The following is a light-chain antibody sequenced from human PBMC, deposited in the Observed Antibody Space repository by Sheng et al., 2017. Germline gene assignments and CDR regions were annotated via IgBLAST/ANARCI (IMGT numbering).Light chain of an antibody. J-gene: IGLJ2*01. CDR3: SSYASSSAIL. CDR1: SLDVGGYKS. Sequence: QSALTQPASVSGSPGQSITISCRGTSLDVGGYKSVSWFQQYPGKTPKLIIFEVDSRPSGVSHRFSGSKSENTASLTISGLQAEDEAYYYCSSYASSSAILFGGGTKVAVL. V-gene: IGLV2-14*01. CDR2: EVD.